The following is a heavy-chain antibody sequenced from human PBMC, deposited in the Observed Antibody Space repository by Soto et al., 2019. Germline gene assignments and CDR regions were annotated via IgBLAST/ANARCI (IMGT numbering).Heavy chain of an antibody. D-gene: IGHD5-12*01. J-gene: IGHJ4*02. CDR3: ARFRRPDSGYDYFDY. CDR1: GGSFSGYY. V-gene: IGHV4-34*01. CDR2: INHSGST. Sequence: PSETLSLTCAVYGGSFSGYYWSWIRQPPGKGLEWIGEINHSGSTNYNPSLKSRVTISVDTSKNQFSLKLSSVTAADTAVYYCARFRRPDSGYDYFDYWGQGTLVTVSS.